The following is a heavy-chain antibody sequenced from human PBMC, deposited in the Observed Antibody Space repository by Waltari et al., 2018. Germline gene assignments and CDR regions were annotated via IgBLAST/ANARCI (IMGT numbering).Heavy chain of an antibody. CDR1: GVDLRNYA. CDR3: AKESRGYTYDIKTYYFDY. CDR2: ISAGGDGT. J-gene: IGHJ4*02. Sequence: EVQLLESGGGVVQSGGSLRRSGAASGVDLRNYAMGWGRQAPGKGLEWVSGISAGGDGTYYADSVKGRFTISRDNSKNTLYLQMNSLRAEDTAVYYCAKESRGYTYDIKTYYFDYWGQGTLVTVSS. V-gene: IGHV3-23*01. D-gene: IGHD5-18*01.